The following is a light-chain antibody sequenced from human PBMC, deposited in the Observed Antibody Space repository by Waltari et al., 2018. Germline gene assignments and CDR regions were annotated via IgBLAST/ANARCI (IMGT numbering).Light chain of an antibody. CDR1: QGISSY. J-gene: IGKJ1*01. CDR3: QQGNSYPWT. CDR2: YAN. Sequence: IQMSHSPSSRSASVGNRVTTTCRASQGISSYLNWYQQKPGKAPKLLIYYANSLASGVPSRFSGSGSGTEFTLTISSLQPEDFATYYCQQGNSYPWTFGQGTKVEIK. V-gene: IGKV1-13*02.